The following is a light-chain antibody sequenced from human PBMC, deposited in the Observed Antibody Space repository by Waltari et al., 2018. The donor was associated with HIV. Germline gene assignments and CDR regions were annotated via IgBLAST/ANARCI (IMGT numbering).Light chain of an antibody. CDR1: RNIDNR. Sequence: MTQSTSTLSASVGDRVTITCRARRNIDNRMAWYQQKPGKVPTLLIYFASTLQRGVPWRFSGSGSWTEFTLTISSLQPDDFATYYCQGGNGYFGQGTKVEIK. J-gene: IGKJ2*01. CDR2: FAS. CDR3: QGGNGY. V-gene: IGKV1-5*03.